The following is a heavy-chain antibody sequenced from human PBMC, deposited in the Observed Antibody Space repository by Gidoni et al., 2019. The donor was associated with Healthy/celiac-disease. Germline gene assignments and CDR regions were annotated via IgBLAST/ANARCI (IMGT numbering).Heavy chain of an antibody. Sequence: QVQLVQSGAAVKKPGASVKISCTASGYTFPSYGLRWVRQAPGQGLGWRGWISAYNGNTNYAQKLQGRVTMTTDKSTSTAYMELRSLRSDDTAVYYCARGLQLRSLGWFDPWGQGTLVTVSS. CDR2: ISAYNGNT. CDR1: GYTFPSYG. J-gene: IGHJ5*02. CDR3: ARGLQLRSLGWFDP. V-gene: IGHV1-18*01. D-gene: IGHD5-12*01.